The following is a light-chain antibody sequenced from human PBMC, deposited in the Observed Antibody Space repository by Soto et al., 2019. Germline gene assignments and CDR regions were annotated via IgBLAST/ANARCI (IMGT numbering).Light chain of an antibody. Sequence: QKTQSSSTLSVSLGERINIHCRASEDIDTSLAWFQQRPGKAPKVLIAGASGLMNGVPSTFSGSGSGTEFALTISSVLPDDVATYFCQHYNTFSWTFGRGTKVDIK. CDR1: EDIDTS. CDR2: GAS. V-gene: IGKV1-5*01. J-gene: IGKJ1*01. CDR3: QHYNTFSWT.